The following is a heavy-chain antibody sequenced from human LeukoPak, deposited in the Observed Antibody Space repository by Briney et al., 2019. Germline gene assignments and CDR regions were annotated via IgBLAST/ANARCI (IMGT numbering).Heavy chain of an antibody. CDR1: GGSISSYY. CDR2: IYTSGST. D-gene: IGHD2-2*01. V-gene: IGHV4-4*07. CDR3: AKGHNNIVVVPAASFDY. Sequence: SETLSLTCTVSGGSISSYYWSWIRQPAGKGLEWIGRIYTSGSTNYNPSLKSRVTISVDTSKNQFSLKLSSVTAADTAVYYCAKGHNNIVVVPAASFDYWGQGTLVTVSS. J-gene: IGHJ4*02.